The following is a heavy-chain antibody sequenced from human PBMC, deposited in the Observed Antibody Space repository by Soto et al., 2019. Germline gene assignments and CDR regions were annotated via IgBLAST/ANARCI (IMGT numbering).Heavy chain of an antibody. D-gene: IGHD2-15*01. CDR3: VTGAHAAH. J-gene: IGHJ4*02. CDR1: GITTSNFW. V-gene: IGHV3-7*03. Sequence: EVQLVESGGAVVQPGESLRLSCAASGITTSNFWMGWVRQAPGKGLDWVAAINQDGSEKQYGDSLRGRLTISRDNAINSLYLQMSSLRAEDTAVYFCVTGAHAAHWGQGTLVTVSS. CDR2: INQDGSEK.